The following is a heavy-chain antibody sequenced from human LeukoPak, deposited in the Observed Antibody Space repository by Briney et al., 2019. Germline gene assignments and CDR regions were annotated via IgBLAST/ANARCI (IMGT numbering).Heavy chain of an antibody. J-gene: IGHJ4*02. CDR2: ISSSSSYI. CDR1: GFTFSSYA. CDR3: ARGGGSYHLDY. Sequence: GGSLRLSCAASGFTFSSYAMSWVRQAPGKGLEWVSSISSSSSYIYYADSVKGRFTISRDNAKNSLYLQMNSLRAEDTAVYYCARGGGSYHLDYWGQGTLVTVSS. V-gene: IGHV3-21*01. D-gene: IGHD1-26*01.